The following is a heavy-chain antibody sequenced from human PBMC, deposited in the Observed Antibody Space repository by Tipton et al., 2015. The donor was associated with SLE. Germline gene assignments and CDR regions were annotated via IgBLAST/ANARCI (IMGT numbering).Heavy chain of an antibody. J-gene: IGHJ4*02. CDR1: GGSISSYY. CDR2: IYYNGKT. Sequence: LRLSCSVSGGSISSYYWSWIRQPPAKGLEWIGFIYYNGKTNYNSSLKSRVTISVDKSKSQFSLKLSSVTAADTAVYYCAGGFYYGSGTFSDFEYWGQGTLATVSS. CDR3: AGGFYYGSGTFSDFEY. D-gene: IGHD3-10*01. V-gene: IGHV4-59*12.